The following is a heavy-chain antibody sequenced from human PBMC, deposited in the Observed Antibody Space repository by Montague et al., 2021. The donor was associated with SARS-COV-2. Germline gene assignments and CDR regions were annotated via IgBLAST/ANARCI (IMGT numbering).Heavy chain of an antibody. Sequence: SLRLSCAASGFTFSSYWMGWVRQAPGKGLEWVANIVPDGSHTLYVGPGEGRFTISRDNAKNSLYLQMNKLRAEDTAVYYCAKRGPYTFDYWGQGTLVTVSS. D-gene: IGHD2-2*02. J-gene: IGHJ4*02. CDR2: IVPDGSHT. CDR1: GFTFSSYW. V-gene: IGHV3-7*01. CDR3: AKRGPYTFDY.